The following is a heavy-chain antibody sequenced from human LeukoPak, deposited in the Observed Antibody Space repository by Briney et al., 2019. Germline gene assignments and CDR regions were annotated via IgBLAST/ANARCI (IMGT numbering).Heavy chain of an antibody. D-gene: IGHD5-18*01. J-gene: IGHJ5*02. CDR3: ARHITAMVTSEGNWFDP. V-gene: IGHV4-39*01. CDR1: GCSISSSSYS. CDR2: IYYSGST. Sequence: PSETLSLTCTVSGCSISSSSYSWGWIRQPPGKGLEWIGSIYYSGSTYYNPSLKSRVTISVDTSKNQFSLKLSSVTAADTAVYYCARHITAMVTSEGNWFDPWGQGTLVTVSS.